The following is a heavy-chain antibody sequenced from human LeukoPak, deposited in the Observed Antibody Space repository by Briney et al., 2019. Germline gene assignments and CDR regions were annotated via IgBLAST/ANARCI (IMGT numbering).Heavy chain of an antibody. CDR3: ARDCGGRPGTKVNYFDY. J-gene: IGHJ4*02. V-gene: IGHV1-46*01. CDR1: GDTFTTYY. Sequence: ASVKVSCKASGDTFTTYYMHWVRQAPGQGLEWMGIINLSGATTSYAQKFQGRVTMSRDTSTSTVYMELSSLRSEDTAVYYCARDCGGRPGTKVNYFDYWGRGTLVTVSS. CDR2: INLSGATT. D-gene: IGHD2-21*01.